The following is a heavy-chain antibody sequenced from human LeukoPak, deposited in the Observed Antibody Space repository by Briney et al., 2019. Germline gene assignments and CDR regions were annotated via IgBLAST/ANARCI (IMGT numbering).Heavy chain of an antibody. J-gene: IGHJ6*02. CDR1: GFTFSSYG. Sequence: GRSLRLSCAASGFTFSSYGMHWVRQAPGKGLEWVAVISYDGSNKNYADSVKGRFTISRDNSKNKLYLQMNSLRAEDTAVYYCAKDAAAGAAGSSYYYGMDVWGQGTTVTVSS. CDR2: ISYDGSNK. CDR3: AKDAAAGAAGSSYYYGMDV. D-gene: IGHD3-10*01. V-gene: IGHV3-30*18.